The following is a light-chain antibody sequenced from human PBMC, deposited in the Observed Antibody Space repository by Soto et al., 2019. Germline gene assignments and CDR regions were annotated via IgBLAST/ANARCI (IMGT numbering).Light chain of an antibody. CDR3: CSSAGGFTGV. CDR1: SSDV. Sequence: QSALTQPGSVSGSPGQSVTISCTGTSSDVVCWYQDHHGQAPKLIIYYVSQRPSGVPDRFSGSKSGNSASLTISGLQAEDEAYYYCCSSAGGFTGVFGGGTKLTVL. V-gene: IGLV2-11*01. CDR2: YVS. J-gene: IGLJ3*02.